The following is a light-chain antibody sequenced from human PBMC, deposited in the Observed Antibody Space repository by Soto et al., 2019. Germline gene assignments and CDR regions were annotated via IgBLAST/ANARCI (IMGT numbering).Light chain of an antibody. Sequence: DIQMTQSPSSLSASVGDRVTITCQASQDISNYLNWYQQKPGKAHKLLIYDASNLETGVPSRFSGSGSGTDFTFTISSLQPEDIATYYCQQYDNLPRTFGQGTRLEIK. CDR3: QQYDNLPRT. CDR2: DAS. V-gene: IGKV1-33*01. J-gene: IGKJ5*01. CDR1: QDISNY.